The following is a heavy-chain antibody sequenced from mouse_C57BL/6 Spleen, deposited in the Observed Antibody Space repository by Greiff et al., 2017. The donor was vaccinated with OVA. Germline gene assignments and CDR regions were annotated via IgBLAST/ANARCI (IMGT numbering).Heavy chain of an antibody. J-gene: IGHJ1*03. Sequence: EVHLVESGGGLVKPGGSLKLSCAASGFTFSSYAMSWVRQTPEKRLEWVATISDGGSYTYYPDNVKGRFTISRDNAKNNLYLQMSHLKSEDTAMYYCARDYYGSSWYFEVWGTGTTVTVSS. CDR3: ARDYYGSSWYFEV. CDR1: GFTFSSYA. CDR2: ISDGGSYT. D-gene: IGHD1-1*01. V-gene: IGHV5-4*01.